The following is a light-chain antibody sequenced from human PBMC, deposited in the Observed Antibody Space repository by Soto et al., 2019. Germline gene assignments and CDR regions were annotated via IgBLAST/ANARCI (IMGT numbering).Light chain of an antibody. CDR3: QQYYNTPYT. J-gene: IGKJ2*01. V-gene: IGKV4-1*01. CDR1: ESGLYSSSNKNY. Sequence: DIVMPQSPDSLAVSLGERATINCKSSESGLYSSSNKNYLAWYQQKPGQPPKLLIYWASTRESGVPDRFSGSESGTDFTLTISSLQAEAVAVYYCQQYYNTPYTFGQGTKLEIK. CDR2: WAS.